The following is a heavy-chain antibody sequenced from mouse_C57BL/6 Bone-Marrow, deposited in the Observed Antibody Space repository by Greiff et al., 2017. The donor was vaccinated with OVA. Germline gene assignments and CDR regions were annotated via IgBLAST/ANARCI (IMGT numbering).Heavy chain of an antibody. V-gene: IGHV7-3*01. J-gene: IGHJ4*01. CDR2: IRNKANGYTT. CDR3: ARTGLLYSNYGYAMDY. D-gene: IGHD2-5*01. CDR1: GFTFTDYY. Sequence: EVKLMESGGGLVQPGGSLSLSCAASGFTFTDYYLSWVRQPPGKALEWLGFIRNKANGYTTEYSASVKGRFTISRDNSQSILYLQMNALRAEDSATYYCARTGLLYSNYGYAMDYWGQGTSVTVSS.